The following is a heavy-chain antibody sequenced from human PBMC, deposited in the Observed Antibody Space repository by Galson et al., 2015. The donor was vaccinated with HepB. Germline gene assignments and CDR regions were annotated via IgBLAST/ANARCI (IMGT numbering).Heavy chain of an antibody. CDR3: ARLALLHYDIFTGYYRDNWFDP. D-gene: IGHD3-9*01. Sequence: SVKVSCKASGYTFTSYDINWLRQATGQGREWMRWMNPNSGNTGYAQKFQGRVTMTRNTSISTAYMELSSLRSEDTAVYYCARLALLHYDIFTGYYRDNWFDPWGQGTLVTVSS. CDR1: GYTFTSYD. J-gene: IGHJ5*02. V-gene: IGHV1-8*01. CDR2: MNPNSGNT.